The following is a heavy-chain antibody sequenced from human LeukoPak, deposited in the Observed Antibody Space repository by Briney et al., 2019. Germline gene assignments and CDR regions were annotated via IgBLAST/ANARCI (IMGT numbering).Heavy chain of an antibody. V-gene: IGHV3-33*06. CDR3: AKDRPQLWGYYFDY. Sequence: QPGGSLRLSCAASGFTFSSYGMHWVRQAPGKGLEWVAVIWYDGSNKYYADSVKGRFTISRDNSKNTLYLQMNSLRAEDTAVYYCAKDRPQLWGYYFDYWGQGTLVTVSS. CDR2: IWYDGSNK. J-gene: IGHJ4*02. D-gene: IGHD5-18*01. CDR1: GFTFSSYG.